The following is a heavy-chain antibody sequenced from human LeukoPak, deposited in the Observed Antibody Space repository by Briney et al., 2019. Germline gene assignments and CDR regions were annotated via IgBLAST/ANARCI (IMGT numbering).Heavy chain of an antibody. CDR1: GDSVSSNSVT. CDR3: ARRLTQYDCFDP. J-gene: IGHJ5*02. D-gene: IGHD2-2*01. V-gene: IGHV6-1*01. Sequence: SQTLSLTCAISGDSVSSNSVTWNWIRQSPSRGLEWLSRTYYRSTWYNDYAVSVRGRITVNPDTSKNQFSLHLNSVTPEDTAVYYCARRLTQYDCFDPWGQGILVTVSS. CDR2: TYYRSTWYN.